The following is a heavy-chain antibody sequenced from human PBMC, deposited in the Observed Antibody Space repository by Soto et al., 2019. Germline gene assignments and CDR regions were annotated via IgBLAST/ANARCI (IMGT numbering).Heavy chain of an antibody. CDR2: ISSSSSYI. Sequence: VQLVESGGGLVKPGGSLRLSCAASGFTFSSYSMNWVRQAPGKGLEWVSSISSSSSYIYYADSVKGRFTISRDNAKKSLYLQMNSLRAEDTAVYYCARAMVRGLNWFDPWGQGTLVTVSS. V-gene: IGHV3-21*01. J-gene: IGHJ5*02. D-gene: IGHD3-10*01. CDR3: ARAMVRGLNWFDP. CDR1: GFTFSSYS.